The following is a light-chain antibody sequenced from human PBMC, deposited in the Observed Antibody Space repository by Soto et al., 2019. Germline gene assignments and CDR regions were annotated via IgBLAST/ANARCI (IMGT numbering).Light chain of an antibody. CDR2: VKNDGSH. CDR1: SGHSSYA. Sequence: QPVLTLSPSASASLGASVNLTCTLSSGHSSYAIAWHQQQPEKGPRYLMNVKNDGSHNKGDGIPDRFAGSSSGAERYLTISSLQSEDEADYYCQTWGTGIQVFGGGTKLTVL. V-gene: IGLV4-69*01. J-gene: IGLJ2*01. CDR3: QTWGTGIQV.